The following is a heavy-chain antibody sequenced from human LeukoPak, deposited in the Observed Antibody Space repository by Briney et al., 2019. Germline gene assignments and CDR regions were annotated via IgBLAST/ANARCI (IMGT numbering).Heavy chain of an antibody. V-gene: IGHV4-61*02. CDR3: ARGFRGDNFDY. Sequence: SQTLSLTCTVSGGSISGGYYWSWIRQPAGKGLEWIGRIQSSGSTNYNPSLKSRVTMSVDTSKNEFSLNLSSVTAADTAVYFCARGFRGDNFDYWGQGTLVTVSS. CDR1: GGSISGGYY. D-gene: IGHD7-27*01. CDR2: IQSSGST. J-gene: IGHJ4*02.